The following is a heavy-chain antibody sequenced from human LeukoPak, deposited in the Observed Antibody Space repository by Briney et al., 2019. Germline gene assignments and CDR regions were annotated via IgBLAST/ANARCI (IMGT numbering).Heavy chain of an antibody. V-gene: IGHV1-18*01. CDR2: ISAYNGNT. CDR1: GYTFTSYG. D-gene: IGHD3-3*02. Sequence: WASVKVSCKASGYTFTSYGISWVRQAPGQGLEGMGGISAYNGNTNYAQKLQGTVTMTTDTSTSTAYMELRSLRSDDTAVYYCARAHIFGVVIMGYMDVWGKGTTVTVSS. J-gene: IGHJ6*03. CDR3: ARAHIFGVVIMGYMDV.